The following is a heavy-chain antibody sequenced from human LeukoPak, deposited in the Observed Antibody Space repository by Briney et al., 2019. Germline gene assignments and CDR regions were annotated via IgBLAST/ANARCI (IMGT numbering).Heavy chain of an antibody. D-gene: IGHD6-13*01. J-gene: IGHJ4*02. CDR1: GFTFSSYS. CDR3: AGDSSNWNIDY. CDR2: ISSSSSYI. V-gene: IGHV3-21*01. Sequence: GGSLRLSCVASGFTFSSYSMNWVRQAPGKGLDWVSSISSSSSYIYYADSVKGRFTISRDNAKNSLYLQMNSLRVEGTAVYYCAGDSSNWNIDYWGQGTPVTVSS.